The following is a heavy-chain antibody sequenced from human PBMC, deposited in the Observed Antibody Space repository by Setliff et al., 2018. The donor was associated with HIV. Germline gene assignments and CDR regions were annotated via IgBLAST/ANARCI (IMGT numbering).Heavy chain of an antibody. CDR2: INPSGGST. D-gene: IGHD1-26*01. CDR3: AILIVGAIAGDY. J-gene: IGHJ4*02. V-gene: IGHV1-46*01. CDR1: GYTFTSYY. Sequence: ASVKVSCKASGYTFTSYYMHWVRQAPGQGLEWMGIINPSGGSTSYAQKFQGRVTTTRDTSTSTVYMELSSLRSEDTAVYYCAILIVGAIAGDYWGQGTLVTVSS.